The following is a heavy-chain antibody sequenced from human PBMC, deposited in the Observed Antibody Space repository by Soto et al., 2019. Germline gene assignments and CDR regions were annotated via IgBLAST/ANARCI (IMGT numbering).Heavy chain of an antibody. Sequence: QVQLVQSGAEVKKPGSSVKVSCKASGGTFSSYAISWVRQAPGQGLEWMGGIIPIFGTANDAQKFQGRVKITADKCTSTAYMELSSLRAEDTAVYYCERDLRTMVSGWGAIGGFDPWGQGTLVIVSS. V-gene: IGHV1-69*06. J-gene: IGHJ5*02. CDR1: GGTFSSYA. D-gene: IGHD3-10*01. CDR2: IIPIFGTA. CDR3: ERDLRTMVSGWGAIGGFDP.